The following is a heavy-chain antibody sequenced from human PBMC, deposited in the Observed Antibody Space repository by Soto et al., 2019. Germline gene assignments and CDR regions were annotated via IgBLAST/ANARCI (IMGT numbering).Heavy chain of an antibody. Sequence: SETMSLTCAVAGGSIRSSKWRSWVRKPPGKGLEWIGEIYHSGSTNYNPSLKSRVTISVDKSKNQFSLKLSSVTAADTAVYYCARGPRLTTARGVIMGAFDTWGQGTMVTFS. D-gene: IGHD3-10*01. J-gene: IGHJ3*02. V-gene: IGHV4-4*02. CDR1: GGSIRSSKW. CDR3: ARGPRLTTARGVIMGAFDT. CDR2: IYHSGST.